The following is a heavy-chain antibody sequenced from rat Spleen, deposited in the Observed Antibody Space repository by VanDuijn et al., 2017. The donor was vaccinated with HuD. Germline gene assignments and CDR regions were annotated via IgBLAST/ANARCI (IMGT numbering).Heavy chain of an antibody. V-gene: IGHV5-29*01. Sequence: EVQLVESDGGLVQPGRSLKLSCAASGFTFSDYYMAWVRQAPTKGLEWVAAFSYDGFTTYYRDSVRGRFTISRANAKSTLNLQMDSLRSEDTATYYCARRHYGYTDYFDYWGQGVMVTVSS. J-gene: IGHJ2*01. CDR1: GFTFSDYY. D-gene: IGHD1-9*01. CDR3: ARRHYGYTDYFDY. CDR2: FSYDGFTT.